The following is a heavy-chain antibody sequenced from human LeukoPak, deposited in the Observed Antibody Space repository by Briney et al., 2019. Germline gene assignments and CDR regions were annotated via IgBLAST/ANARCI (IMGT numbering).Heavy chain of an antibody. D-gene: IGHD7-27*01. CDR1: GYTLTELS. Sequence: ASVKVPCKVSGYTLTELSMHWVRQAPGKGLEWMGGFDPEDGETIYAQKFQGRVTMTEDTSTDTAYMELSSLRSEDTAVYYCATCSPGDPDYYYYMDVWGKGTTVTVSS. CDR2: FDPEDGET. J-gene: IGHJ6*03. V-gene: IGHV1-24*01. CDR3: ATCSPGDPDYYYYMDV.